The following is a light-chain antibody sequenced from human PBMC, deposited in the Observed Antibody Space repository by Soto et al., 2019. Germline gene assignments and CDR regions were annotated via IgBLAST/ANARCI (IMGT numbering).Light chain of an antibody. CDR2: YNN. Sequence: GGDSNIGSNSVYWYQHLPRMAPKLLIYYNNQRPSGVPDRFSGSRSGTSASLAIVGLRSEDEAVYYCAAWDASLSACVFGNGTKVTVL. CDR3: AAWDASLSACV. V-gene: IGLV1-47*02. CDR1: DSNIGSNS. J-gene: IGLJ1*01.